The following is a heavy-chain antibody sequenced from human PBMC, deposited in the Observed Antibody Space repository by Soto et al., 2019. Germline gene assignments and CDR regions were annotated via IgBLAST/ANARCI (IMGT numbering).Heavy chain of an antibody. J-gene: IGHJ5*02. D-gene: IGHD3-10*01. Sequence: EVQLLESGGGLVQPGGSLRLSCAASGFTVKNIAVSWVRQAPGKGLEWVSAIGGSGSSANYADSVKGRFTVSRDDSKSTRYRQMRGLRVHVQALYYCAKDAVAYNGEWYWFELWGQGTLDTVCS. CDR1: GFTVKNIA. V-gene: IGHV3-23*01. CDR3: AKDAVAYNGEWYWFEL. CDR2: IGGSGSSA.